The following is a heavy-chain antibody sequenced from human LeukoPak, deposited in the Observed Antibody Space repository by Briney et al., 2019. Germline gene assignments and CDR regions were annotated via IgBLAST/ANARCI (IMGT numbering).Heavy chain of an antibody. D-gene: IGHD6-19*01. V-gene: IGHV3-21*01. CDR3: ARVGAGPQGYDY. J-gene: IGHJ4*02. CDR2: IIIGSSYI. Sequence: PGGSLRLSCVASGFTFSSYTMNWVRQAPGKGLEWVSSIIIGSSYIYYADSVKGRFTISRDNAKNSLYLQMNSLRAEDTAVYYCARVGAGPQGYDYWGQGTLVTVSS. CDR1: GFTFSSYT.